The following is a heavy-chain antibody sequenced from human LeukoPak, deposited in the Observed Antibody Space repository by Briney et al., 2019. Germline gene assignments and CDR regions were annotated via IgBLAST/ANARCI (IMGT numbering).Heavy chain of an antibody. D-gene: IGHD5-18*01. Sequence: GGSLRLSCAASGFSVSSNYMCWVRQAPGKGLEWVSLIYSAGSTYYADSAKGRFTISRDNSKNTLYLHMNNLRVEDTAVYYCASGLRAVWIQLSGPDYWGQGAVVTVS. CDR1: GFSVSSNY. V-gene: IGHV3-53*01. J-gene: IGHJ4*02. CDR3: ASGLRAVWIQLSGPDY. CDR2: IYSAGST.